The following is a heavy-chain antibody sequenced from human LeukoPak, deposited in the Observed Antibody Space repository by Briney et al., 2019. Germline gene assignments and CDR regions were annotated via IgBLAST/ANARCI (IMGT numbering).Heavy chain of an antibody. V-gene: IGHV3-9*01. CDR2: ISWNSGSI. D-gene: IGHD3-22*01. J-gene: IGHJ4*02. CDR3: AKSVYYDSSGPVDY. Sequence: WVRQAPGKGLEWVSGISWNSGSIGYADSVKGRFTISRDNAKNSLYLQMNSLRAEDTALYYCAKSVYYDSSGPVDYWGQGTLVTVSS.